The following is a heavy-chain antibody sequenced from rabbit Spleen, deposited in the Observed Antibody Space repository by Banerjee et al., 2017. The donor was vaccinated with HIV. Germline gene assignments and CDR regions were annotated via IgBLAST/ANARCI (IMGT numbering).Heavy chain of an antibody. D-gene: IGHD8-1*01. Sequence: QSLEESGGDLVKPGASLTLTCTASGFSFGISDYMCWLRQAPGKGLEWIACIDAGSSGFTYHASWAKGRFTISKTSSTTVTLQATSLTAADTATYFCARDTGSSFSSYGMDLWGPGTLVTVS. J-gene: IGHJ6*01. CDR2: IDAGSSGFT. V-gene: IGHV1S40*01. CDR1: GFSFGISDY. CDR3: ARDTGSSFSSYGMDL.